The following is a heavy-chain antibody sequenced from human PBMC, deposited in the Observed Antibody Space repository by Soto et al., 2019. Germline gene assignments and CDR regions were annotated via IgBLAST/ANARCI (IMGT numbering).Heavy chain of an antibody. CDR2: IYSSGST. Sequence: SETLSLTCTVSGGSISKSYWSWILQSPGKGLEWIGYIYSSGSTNYNPSLKSRVTISVDTSNNQVSLKLSSMTAADTAVYYCARDGYYYGSFDYWGQGTLVTVSS. CDR3: ARDGYYYGSFDY. V-gene: IGHV4-59*12. CDR1: GGSISKSY. J-gene: IGHJ4*02. D-gene: IGHD5-18*01.